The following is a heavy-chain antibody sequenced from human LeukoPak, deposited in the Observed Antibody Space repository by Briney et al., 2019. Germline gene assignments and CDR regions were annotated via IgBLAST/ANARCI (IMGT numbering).Heavy chain of an antibody. Sequence: PSETLSLTCAVSGVSFDDYYLSWVRQTPGTGLEWIGEINPSGYTNDSPSLKSRVTLSIDTSRKQFSLNLRSVTVADTGIYYCTRMTAGHDYWGQGTLVTAS. CDR2: INPSGYT. CDR1: GVSFDDYY. J-gene: IGHJ4*02. D-gene: IGHD2-21*02. CDR3: TRMTAGHDY. V-gene: IGHV4-34*01.